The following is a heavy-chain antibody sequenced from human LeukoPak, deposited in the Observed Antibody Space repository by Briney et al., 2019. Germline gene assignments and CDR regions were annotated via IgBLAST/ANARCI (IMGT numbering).Heavy chain of an antibody. V-gene: IGHV3-23*01. CDR3: AKDRVRGVIGFGDY. Sequence: GGSLRLSCAASGFIFSSYGMHWVRQAPGKGLEWVSAISGSGGSTYYADSVRGRFTISRDNSKNTLYRQMNSLRAEDTAVYYCAKDRVRGVIGFGDYWGQGTLVTVSS. CDR2: ISGSGGST. CDR1: GFIFSSYG. D-gene: IGHD3-10*01. J-gene: IGHJ4*02.